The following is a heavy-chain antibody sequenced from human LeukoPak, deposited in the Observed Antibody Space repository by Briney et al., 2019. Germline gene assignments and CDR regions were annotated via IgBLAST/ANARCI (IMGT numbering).Heavy chain of an antibody. J-gene: IGHJ4*02. V-gene: IGHV1-8*01. CDR3: AGGSLDYGGKWFGDPGY. Sequence: ASVKVSCKASGYTFTSYDINWVRQATGQGLEWMGWMNPNSGNTGYAQKFQGRVTMTRNTSISTAYMELSSLRSEDTAVYYCAGGSLDYGGKWFGDPGYWGQGTLVTVSS. D-gene: IGHD4-23*01. CDR2: MNPNSGNT. CDR1: GYTFTSYD.